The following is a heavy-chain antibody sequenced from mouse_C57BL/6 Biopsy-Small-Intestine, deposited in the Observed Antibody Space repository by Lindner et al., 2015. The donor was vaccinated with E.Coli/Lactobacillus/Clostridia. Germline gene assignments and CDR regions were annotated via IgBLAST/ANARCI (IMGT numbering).Heavy chain of an antibody. CDR1: GFTFSSFG. J-gene: IGHJ4*01. V-gene: IGHV5-6*01. CDR2: ISKSGTYT. CDR3: ARLNTMDY. Sequence: VQLQESGGDLVKPGGSLKLSCAASGFTFSSFGMSWVRQTPDKRLEWVATISKSGTYTYYPDSVKGRFTISRGNAKNSLYLQMSSLMSEDTAIYYCARLNTMDYWGQGTSVTVSS.